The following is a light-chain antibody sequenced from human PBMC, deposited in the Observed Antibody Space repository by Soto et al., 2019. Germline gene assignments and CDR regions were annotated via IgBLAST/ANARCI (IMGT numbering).Light chain of an antibody. J-gene: IGLJ2*01. V-gene: IGLV1-47*01. CDR1: SSNIGSNY. Sequence: QSVLTQPPSASGTPGQRVTISCSGSSSNIGSNYVFWYQQFPGTAPKLLIYRNNQRPSGVPDRFSGSKSSTSASLAISGLRSEDEADYYCAAWDDSLSGLFGGGTKLTVL. CDR2: RNN. CDR3: AAWDDSLSGL.